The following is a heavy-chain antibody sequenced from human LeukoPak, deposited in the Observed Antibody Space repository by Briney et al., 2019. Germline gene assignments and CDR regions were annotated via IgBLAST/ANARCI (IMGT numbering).Heavy chain of an antibody. CDR3: ARDRSYYSDTGTDY. Sequence: SETPSLTCSVSGASISRGSHYWSWIRQPAGKGLEWIGRIYTIGNTNYSPSLWRRVTISVDTSRNQFSLRLSSVTAADTAVYYCARDRSYYSDTGTDYWGQGVLVTVSS. CDR1: GASISRGSHY. D-gene: IGHD3-22*01. J-gene: IGHJ4*02. CDR2: IYTIGNT. V-gene: IGHV4-61*02.